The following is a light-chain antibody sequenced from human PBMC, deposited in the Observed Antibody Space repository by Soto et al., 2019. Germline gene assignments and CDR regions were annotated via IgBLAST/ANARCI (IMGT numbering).Light chain of an antibody. CDR1: QSISSW. CDR3: QQYNSYPST. J-gene: IGKJ2*01. CDR2: KAS. V-gene: IGKV1-5*03. Sequence: DIQMTQSPSTLSASVGDRVTITCRASQSISSWLAWYQQKPGKAPKLLIYKASSLESGVPSRFSGSGSGTEFTLTIISLQPDDFATYYCQQYNSYPSTFGQGTKLEIK.